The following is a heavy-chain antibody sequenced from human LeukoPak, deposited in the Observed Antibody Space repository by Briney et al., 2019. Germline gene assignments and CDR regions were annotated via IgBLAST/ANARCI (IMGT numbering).Heavy chain of an antibody. CDR1: VFTFSSYG. CDR2: ITGSSSTT. Sequence: GGSLSLSCAASVFTFSSYGMSWVRQAPGKGLEGISYITGSSSTTYYADSVKGRFTVSRDNAKTSLYLPMNSLSDKARAVYYFSPDPTGYVHFDFWGQGTLVGVSS. V-gene: IGHV3-48*02. CDR3: SPDPTGYVHFDF. J-gene: IGHJ4*02. D-gene: IGHD5-12*01.